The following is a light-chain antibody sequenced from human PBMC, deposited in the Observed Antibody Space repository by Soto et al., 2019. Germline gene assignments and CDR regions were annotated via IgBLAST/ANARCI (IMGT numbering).Light chain of an antibody. Sequence: SYELTQPPSVSVAPGQTARIACGGTNTETKSVHWYQQKPGQAPVLVVYDDSRRPSGIPERFSGSNSGNTATLTISRVEAGDEADYYCQVWDTTSDHVVFGGGTKVTVL. V-gene: IGLV3-21*02. CDR2: DDS. J-gene: IGLJ2*01. CDR1: NTETKS. CDR3: QVWDTTSDHVV.